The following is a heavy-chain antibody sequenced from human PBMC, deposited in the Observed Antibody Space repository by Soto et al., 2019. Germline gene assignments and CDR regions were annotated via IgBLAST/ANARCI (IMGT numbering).Heavy chain of an antibody. CDR2: IYHSGST. Sequence: SETLSLTCAVSGGSISSSNWWSWVRQPPGKGLEWIGEIYHSGSTNYNPSLKSRVTISVDKSKNQFSLKLSSVTAADTAVYYCARDGGIAAAAHTSYYYYYGMDVWGQGTTVTVSS. V-gene: IGHV4-4*02. CDR3: ARDGGIAAAAHTSYYYYYGMDV. J-gene: IGHJ6*02. CDR1: GGSISSSNW. D-gene: IGHD6-13*01.